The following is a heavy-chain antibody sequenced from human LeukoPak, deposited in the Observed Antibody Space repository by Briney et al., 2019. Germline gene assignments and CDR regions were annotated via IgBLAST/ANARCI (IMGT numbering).Heavy chain of an antibody. Sequence: PGASLRLSCAASGFTFSSYAMSWVRQAPGKGLEWVSAISGSGSSTYYADSVKGRFTISRDNSKNTLYLQMNSLRAEDTAVYYCAKDQYDYVWGSYRFHFGYWGQGTLVTVSS. V-gene: IGHV3-23*01. CDR3: AKDQYDYVWGSYRFHFGY. J-gene: IGHJ4*02. CDR2: ISGSGSST. CDR1: GFTFSSYA. D-gene: IGHD3-16*02.